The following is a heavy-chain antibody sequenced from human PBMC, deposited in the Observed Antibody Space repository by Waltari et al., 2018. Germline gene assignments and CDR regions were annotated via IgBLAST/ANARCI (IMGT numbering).Heavy chain of an antibody. CDR2: CDPEDCET. CDR3: ACYTTGGSGYIDY. CDR1: GYTLTELS. D-gene: IGHD2-2*02. J-gene: IGHJ4*02. Sequence: QVQLVQSGAEVKKPGASVKVSCKVSGYTLTELSMNWVRQAPGNGLEWMGGCDPEDCETIYAQKCQGRVTMTEDTSTDTAYMELSSLRSEDTAVYYCACYTTGGSGYIDYWGQGTLVTVSS. V-gene: IGHV1-24*01.